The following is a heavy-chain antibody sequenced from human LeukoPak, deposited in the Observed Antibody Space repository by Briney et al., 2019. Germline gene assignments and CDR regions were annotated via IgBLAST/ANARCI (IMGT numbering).Heavy chain of an antibody. J-gene: IGHJ4*02. CDR3: AKAIVPAATIELFDF. D-gene: IGHD2-2*01. CDR2: ITSSSSVK. V-gene: IGHV3-48*01. CDR1: GFSFSNYN. Sequence: GGSLRLSCIASGFSFSNYNMNWVRQAPGKGLEWISYITSSSSVKQYADSVKGRFTVSRDNAKNSLYLEMNSLRAEDAAVYYCAKAIVPAATIELFDFWGQGALVTVSS.